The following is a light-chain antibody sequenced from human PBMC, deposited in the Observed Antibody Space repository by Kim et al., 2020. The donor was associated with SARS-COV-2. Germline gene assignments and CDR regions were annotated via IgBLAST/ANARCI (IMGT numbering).Light chain of an antibody. CDR3: QAWDSGIRV. CDR1: SGHSSYA. CDR2: LNSDGSH. J-gene: IGLJ3*02. V-gene: IGLV4-69*01. Sequence: ASVNLTCTRSSGHSSYAIAWHQQQPEKGPRYLLKLNSDGSHNKGDGIPDRFSDSSSGAERHLTISSLQSEDEADYYCQAWDSGIRVFGGGTQLTVL.